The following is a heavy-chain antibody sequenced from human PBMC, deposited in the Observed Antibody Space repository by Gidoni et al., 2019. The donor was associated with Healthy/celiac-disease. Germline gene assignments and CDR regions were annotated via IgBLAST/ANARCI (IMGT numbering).Heavy chain of an antibody. CDR2: IDWDDDK. V-gene: IGHV2-70*15. CDR1: GFSLSTSGMC. D-gene: IGHD1-26*01. Sequence: QVTLRESGPALVNPTQTLTLTCTLSGFSLSTSGMCVSWIRQPPGKALEWLARIDWDDDKYYSTSLKTRLTISKDTSKNQVVLTMTNMDPVDTATYYCARTAVGATTGNYFDYWGQGTLVTVSS. J-gene: IGHJ4*02. CDR3: ARTAVGATTGNYFDY.